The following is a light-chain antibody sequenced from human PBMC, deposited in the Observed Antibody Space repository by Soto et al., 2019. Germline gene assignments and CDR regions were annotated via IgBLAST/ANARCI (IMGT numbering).Light chain of an antibody. V-gene: IGKV3-20*01. CDR2: GAS. CDR3: QQYGSSPPT. Sequence: EIAVSQSPGTLSSSKGERATLTCRASQSVSSSYLAWYQQKPGQAPRLLIYGASSRATGIPDRFSGSGSGTDFTLTISRLEPEDFAVYYCQQYGSSPPTFGQGTRL. CDR1: QSVSSSY. J-gene: IGKJ5*01.